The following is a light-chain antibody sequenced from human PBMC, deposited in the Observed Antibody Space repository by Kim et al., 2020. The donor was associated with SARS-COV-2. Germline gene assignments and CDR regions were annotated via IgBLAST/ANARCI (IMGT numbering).Light chain of an antibody. J-gene: IGKJ1*01. CDR1: QSISSSY. CDR2: AAS. V-gene: IGKV3-20*01. Sequence: PGERATLSCRASQSISSSYLAWYQQKPGQAPRLLIYAASTRATGIPDRFSGGGSGTDFTLTVSRLEPEDFAVYYCQQYGTTPPWTFGQGTKVDIK. CDR3: QQYGTTPPWT.